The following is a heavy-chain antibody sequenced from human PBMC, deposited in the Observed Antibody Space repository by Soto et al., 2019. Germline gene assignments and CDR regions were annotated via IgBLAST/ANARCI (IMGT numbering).Heavy chain of an antibody. Sequence: QLVQSGAEVRKPGASVKVSCKASGYTFRNYGIFWVRQAPGQGLEGMGWIYPYNGNTHYAQKLQGRSTLTTDTATTIAYLDLRSLTSDDTAIYYCARDHNGEGGGGYWGQGTLVTVSS. CDR3: ARDHNGEGGGGY. CDR1: GYTFRNYG. V-gene: IGHV1-18*01. D-gene: IGHD2-8*01. J-gene: IGHJ4*02. CDR2: IYPYNGNT.